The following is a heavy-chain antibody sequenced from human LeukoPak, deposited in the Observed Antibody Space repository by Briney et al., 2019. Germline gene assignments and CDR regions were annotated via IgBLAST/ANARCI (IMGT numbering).Heavy chain of an antibody. D-gene: IGHD3-22*01. Sequence: SETLSLTCTVSGGSISSHYWSWIRQPPGKGLEWIGYIYYSGSTNYNHSLKSRVTISVDTSKNQFSLKLSSVTAADTAVYYCARDSYDSSGYYRQGSYNWFDPWGQGTLVTVSS. CDR3: ARDSYDSSGYYRQGSYNWFDP. CDR2: IYYSGST. V-gene: IGHV4-59*11. J-gene: IGHJ5*02. CDR1: GGSISSHY.